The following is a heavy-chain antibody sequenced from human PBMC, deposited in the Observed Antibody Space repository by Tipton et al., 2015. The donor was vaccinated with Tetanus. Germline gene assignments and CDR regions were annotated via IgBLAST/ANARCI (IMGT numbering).Heavy chain of an antibody. Sequence: TLSLTCTVSDGSVSSGSYYWSWIRQPPGKGLEWIGYIYYSGSTNYNPSLKSRVTISVDTSKNQFSLKLSSVTAADTAVYYCASRDREWGSFSIDYWGQGTLVTVSS. CDR3: ASRDREWGSFSIDY. CDR1: DGSVSSGSYY. D-gene: IGHD3-3*01. V-gene: IGHV4-61*01. CDR2: IYYSGST. J-gene: IGHJ4*02.